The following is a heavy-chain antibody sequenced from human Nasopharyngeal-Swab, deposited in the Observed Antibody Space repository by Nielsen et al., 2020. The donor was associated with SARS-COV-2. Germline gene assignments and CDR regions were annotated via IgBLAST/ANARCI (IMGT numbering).Heavy chain of an antibody. CDR3: ASLLWFGELPSDYYYYGMDV. CDR1: GFTFSDYY. J-gene: IGHJ6*02. D-gene: IGHD3-10*01. V-gene: IGHV3-11*04. CDR2: ISSSGSTI. Sequence: ISCAASGFTFSDYYMSWIRQAPGKGLEWVSYISSSGSTIYYADSVKGRFTISRDNAKNSLYLQMNSLRAEDTAVYYCASLLWFGELPSDYYYYGMDVWGQGTTVTVSS.